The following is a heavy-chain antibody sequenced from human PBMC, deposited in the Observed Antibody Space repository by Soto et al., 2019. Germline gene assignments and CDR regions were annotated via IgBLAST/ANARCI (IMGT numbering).Heavy chain of an antibody. D-gene: IGHD3-10*01. CDR3: ARHPISGSGRDY. V-gene: IGHV4-39*01. CDR2: IYYSGST. Sequence: PSETLSLTCTVSGGSISSSSYYWGWIRQPPGKGLEWIGSIYYSGSTYYNPSLKSRVTISVDTSKNQFSLKLSSVTAADTAVYYCARHPISGSGRDYWGQGTLVTVSS. J-gene: IGHJ4*02. CDR1: GGSISSSSYY.